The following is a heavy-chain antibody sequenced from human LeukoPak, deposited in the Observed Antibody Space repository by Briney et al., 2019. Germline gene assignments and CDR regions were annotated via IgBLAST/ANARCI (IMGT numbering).Heavy chain of an antibody. J-gene: IGHJ1*01. Sequence: PGGSLRLSCAASGFTFSCYAMSWVRQAPGKGLEWVSAISGGGVSTYYADSVKGHFTISRDNSKNTLYLQMNSLRTEDTAVYYCARALYYDILTGYSRIQHWGQGTLVTVSS. D-gene: IGHD3-9*01. CDR3: ARALYYDILTGYSRIQH. CDR1: GFTFSCYA. CDR2: ISGGGVST. V-gene: IGHV3-23*01.